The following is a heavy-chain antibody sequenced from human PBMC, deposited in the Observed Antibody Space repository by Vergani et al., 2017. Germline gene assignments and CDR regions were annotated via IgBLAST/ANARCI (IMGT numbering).Heavy chain of an antibody. D-gene: IGHD2-2*02. CDR2: IWSDGSKR. CDR3: VKECQDDTVEAPAAIQGTFDT. J-gene: IGHJ4*02. Sequence: QVQLVESGGGAVQPGRSLRLSCAASGFSFSSYAMHWVRQAPGKGLQWVAIIWSDGSKRYYEGSVRGRFTISRDNSKNTIYLQMNSLRAEDTGMYYCVKECQDDTVEAPAAIQGTFDTWGQGTLVTVSS. V-gene: IGHV3-33*06. CDR1: GFSFSSYA.